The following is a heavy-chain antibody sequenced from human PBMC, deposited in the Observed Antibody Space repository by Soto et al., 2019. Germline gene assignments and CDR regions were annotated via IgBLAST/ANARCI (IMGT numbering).Heavy chain of an antibody. Sequence: SETLSLTCTVSGGSISSYYWSWIRQPPGKGLEWIGYIYYSGSTNYNPSLKSRVTISVDTSKNQFSLKLSSATAADTAVYYCAREKGSGTYMGFDYWGQGTLVTVSS. CDR3: AREKGSGTYMGFDY. J-gene: IGHJ4*02. CDR1: GGSISSYY. D-gene: IGHD3-10*01. CDR2: IYYSGST. V-gene: IGHV4-59*12.